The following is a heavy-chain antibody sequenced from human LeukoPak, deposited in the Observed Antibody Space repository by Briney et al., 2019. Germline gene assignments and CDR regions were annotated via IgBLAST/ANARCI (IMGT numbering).Heavy chain of an antibody. D-gene: IGHD5-12*01. V-gene: IGHV3-23*01. J-gene: IGHJ4*02. CDR3: AKYMTLDTVAAIPPFDY. CDR1: VFVLSRFA. CDR2: VTGIVGRT. Sequence: GGSLRLLCASSVFVLSRFAVSWVRQGPAKGLEWVLSVTGIVGRTYYADSVDGRFTISRDNSKSTVYLQMNSLRAEDTAVYYCAKYMTLDTVAAIPPFDYWGQGTLVTVSS.